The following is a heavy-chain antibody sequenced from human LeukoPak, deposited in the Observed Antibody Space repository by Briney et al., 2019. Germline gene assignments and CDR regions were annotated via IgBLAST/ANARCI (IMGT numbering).Heavy chain of an antibody. Sequence: ASVKVSCKASGYTFTSYDINWVRQATGQGLEWMGWMNPNSGNTGYAQKFQGRVTITRNTSISTAYMELSSLRSEDTAAYYCARDPYYYDSSGSRGFDIWGQGTMVTVSS. CDR3: ARDPYYYDSSGSRGFDI. CDR1: GYTFTSYD. V-gene: IGHV1-8*03. CDR2: MNPNSGNT. J-gene: IGHJ3*02. D-gene: IGHD3-22*01.